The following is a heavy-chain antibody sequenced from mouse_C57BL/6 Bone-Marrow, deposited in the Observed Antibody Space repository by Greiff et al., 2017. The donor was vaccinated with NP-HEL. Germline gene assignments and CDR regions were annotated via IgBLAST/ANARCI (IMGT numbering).Heavy chain of an antibody. CDR3: ASHYDGYYYYYAMDY. CDR1: GYSITSGYY. J-gene: IGHJ4*01. D-gene: IGHD2-3*01. CDR2: ISYDGSN. V-gene: IGHV3-6*01. Sequence: EVQVVESGPGLVKPSQSLSLTCSVTGYSITSGYYWNWIRQFPGNKLEWMGYISYDGSNNYNPSLKNRISITRDTSKNQFFLKLNSVTTEDTATYYCASHYDGYYYYYAMDYWGQGTSVTVSS.